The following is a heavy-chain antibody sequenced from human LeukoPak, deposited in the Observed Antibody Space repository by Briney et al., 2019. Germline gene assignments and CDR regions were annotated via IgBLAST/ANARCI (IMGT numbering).Heavy chain of an antibody. CDR1: GGSISSNY. CDR2: IYSSGST. Sequence: SETLSLTCTVSGGSISSNYWGWIRQPPGKTLEWIGSIYSSGSTYYNPSLKSRVIIIIDTPKNHFSLTLSSVTAADTAVYHCARSDGYGLVGIWGQGTMVTVSS. D-gene: IGHD3-10*01. CDR3: ARSDGYGLVGI. J-gene: IGHJ3*02. V-gene: IGHV4-39*07.